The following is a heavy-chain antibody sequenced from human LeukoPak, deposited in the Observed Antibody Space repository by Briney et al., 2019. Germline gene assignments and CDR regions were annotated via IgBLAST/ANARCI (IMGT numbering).Heavy chain of an antibody. CDR2: TYYRSKWYN. V-gene: IGHV6-1*01. CDR3: ARDAPRTTVTQYYYYGMDV. D-gene: IGHD4-17*01. Sequence: SQTLSLTCAISGDSVSSNSAAWNWTRQSPSRGLEWLGRTYYRSKWYNDYAVSVKSRITINPDTSKNQFSLQLNSVTPEDTAVYYCARDAPRTTVTQYYYYGMDVWGQGTTVTVSS. J-gene: IGHJ6*02. CDR1: GDSVSSNSAA.